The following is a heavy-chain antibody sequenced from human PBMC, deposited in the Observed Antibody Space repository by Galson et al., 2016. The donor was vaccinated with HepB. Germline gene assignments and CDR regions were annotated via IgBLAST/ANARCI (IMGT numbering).Heavy chain of an antibody. CDR1: GFTYSNYA. V-gene: IGHV3-23*01. J-gene: IGHJ4*02. CDR3: SKVSGGAPPHFDY. Sequence: SLRLSCAASGFTYSNYAMSWVRQAPGKGLEWVSIMSSRGGSTYYADSVKGRFTISRDNSKNTVYLQMNSLRADDTAVYYCSKVSGGAPPHFDYWGQGTLVTVSS. D-gene: IGHD1-26*01. CDR2: MSSRGGST.